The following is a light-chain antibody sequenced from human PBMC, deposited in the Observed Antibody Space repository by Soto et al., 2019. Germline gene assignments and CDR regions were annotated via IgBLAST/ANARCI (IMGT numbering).Light chain of an antibody. Sequence: EIVLTQSPATLSLSPGERATLSCRASQSVGTYFAWYQQKPGQAPRLLIYDSSNRATGIPARFSGSGSGTDFTLTICSLEPEDFAVYYCLQRSDWPSTFGGGTKVEIK. V-gene: IGKV3-11*01. CDR2: DSS. CDR1: QSVGTY. J-gene: IGKJ4*01. CDR3: LQRSDWPST.